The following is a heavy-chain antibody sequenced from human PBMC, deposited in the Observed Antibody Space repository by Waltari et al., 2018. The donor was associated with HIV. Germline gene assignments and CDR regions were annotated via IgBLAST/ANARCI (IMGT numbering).Heavy chain of an antibody. D-gene: IGHD1-1*01. Sequence: QVQLVQSGAEVKKPGASVKVSCKASGYTFTGYYMHWVRQAPGQGLEWMGRNNPNRGGTNYAQKFQGRVTMTRDPSISTAYMELSRLRSDDTAVYYCARAPYNPDYWGQGTLVTVSS. CDR2: NNPNRGGT. J-gene: IGHJ4*02. CDR1: GYTFTGYY. CDR3: ARAPYNPDY. V-gene: IGHV1-2*06.